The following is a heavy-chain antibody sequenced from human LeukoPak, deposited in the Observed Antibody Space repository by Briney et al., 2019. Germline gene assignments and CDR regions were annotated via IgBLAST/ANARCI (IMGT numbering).Heavy chain of an antibody. CDR1: GFTLSSYS. CDR3: VKDRYVDY. V-gene: IGHV3-21*01. Sequence: PGGSLRLSCAASGFTLSSYSMNWVRQAPGKGLEWVSSISSSSSCIHYTDSMKGRFTISRDDTKKSLYLQMNSLRAEDTAVYYCVKDRYVDYWGQGTLVTVSS. J-gene: IGHJ4*02. D-gene: IGHD3-16*01. CDR2: ISSSSSCI.